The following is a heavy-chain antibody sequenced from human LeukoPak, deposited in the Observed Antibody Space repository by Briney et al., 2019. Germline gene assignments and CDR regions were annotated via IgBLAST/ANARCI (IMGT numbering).Heavy chain of an antibody. V-gene: IGHV4-34*01. CDR2: INHSGST. J-gene: IGHJ6*03. D-gene: IGHD5-18*01. Sequence: SETLSLTCAVYGGSFSGYYWSWIRQPPGKGLEWIGEINHSGSTNYNPSLKSRVTISVDTSKNQFSLKLSSVTAADTAVYYCARGSRIGCGYAYYYYYMDVWGKGTTVTVSS. CDR1: GGSFSGYY. CDR3: ARGSRIGCGYAYYYYYMDV.